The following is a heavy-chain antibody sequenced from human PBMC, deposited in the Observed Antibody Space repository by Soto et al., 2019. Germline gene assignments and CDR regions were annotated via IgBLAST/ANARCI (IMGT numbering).Heavy chain of an antibody. V-gene: IGHV4-59*01. Sequence: QVQLQESGPGLVKPSETLSLTCTVSGGSISSYYWSWIRQPPGKGLEWIGYIYYSGSTNYNPSLKSRVTISVDTSKNQFSLKLSPVTAADTAVYYCARYGSGSSVWFDPWGQGTLVTVSS. CDR3: ARYGSGSSVWFDP. D-gene: IGHD3-10*01. CDR2: IYYSGST. CDR1: GGSISSYY. J-gene: IGHJ5*02.